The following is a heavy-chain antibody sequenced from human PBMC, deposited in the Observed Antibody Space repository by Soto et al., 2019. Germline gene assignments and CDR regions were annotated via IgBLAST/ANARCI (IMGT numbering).Heavy chain of an antibody. CDR1: GFTFISYA. CDR3: ARTLAARTYYYYGMDV. V-gene: IGHV3-23*01. Sequence: LRLSCAASGFTFISYAMSWVRQAPGKGLEWVSAISAGAVATNYADSVKGRFTISRDNSKNTLYLQMSSLRAEDTAVYYCARTLAARTYYYYGMDVWGQGTTVTVSS. D-gene: IGHD6-6*01. CDR2: ISAGAVAT. J-gene: IGHJ6*02.